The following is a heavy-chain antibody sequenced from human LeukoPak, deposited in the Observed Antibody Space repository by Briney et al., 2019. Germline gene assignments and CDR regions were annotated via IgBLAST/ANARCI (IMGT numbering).Heavy chain of an antibody. CDR2: FTTSSPSI. CDR3: AKVDYYYDGSGCLGRESDAFDI. Sequence: AGGSLRLSCAASGFTFSEYGMSWVRQAPGRGLEWVSSFTTSSPSIYYADSVKGRFIISRDNAKTSVYLQMDSLRVEDTAVYYCAKVDYYYDGSGCLGRESDAFDIWGQGTMVSVSS. CDR1: GFTFSEYG. J-gene: IGHJ3*02. V-gene: IGHV3-21*01. D-gene: IGHD3-22*01.